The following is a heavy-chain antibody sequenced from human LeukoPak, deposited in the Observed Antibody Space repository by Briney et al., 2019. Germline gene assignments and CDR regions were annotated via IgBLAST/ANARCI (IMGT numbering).Heavy chain of an antibody. Sequence: ASVKLSCTASGYTVTSYGISWVRQAPGQGLGWRGWISAYNGNTNYAQKLQGRVAITTETSTSTAYMELRSLRSDDTAVYYCERGDDYGDLYFDYWGQGTLVTVSS. V-gene: IGHV1-18*04. J-gene: IGHJ4*02. CDR2: ISAYNGNT. CDR3: ERGDDYGDLYFDY. CDR1: GYTVTSYG. D-gene: IGHD4-17*01.